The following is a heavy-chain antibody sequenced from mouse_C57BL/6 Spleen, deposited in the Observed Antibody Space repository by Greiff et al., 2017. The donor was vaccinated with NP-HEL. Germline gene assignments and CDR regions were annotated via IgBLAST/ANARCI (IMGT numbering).Heavy chain of an antibody. CDR1: GFSLTSYG. D-gene: IGHD2-1*01. Sequence: QVQLQQSGPGLVQPSQSLSITCTVSGFSLTSYGVHWVRQSPGKGLEWLGVIWSGGSTDYNAAFISRLSISKDNSKSQVFFKMNSLQADDTAIYYCARMDYGNYYYAMDYWGQGTSVTVSS. CDR2: IWSGGST. J-gene: IGHJ4*01. V-gene: IGHV2-2*01. CDR3: ARMDYGNYYYAMDY.